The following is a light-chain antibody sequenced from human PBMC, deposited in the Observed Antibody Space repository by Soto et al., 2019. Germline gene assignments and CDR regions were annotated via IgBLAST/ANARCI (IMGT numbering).Light chain of an antibody. CDR3: QQSYSTPRT. CDR2: AAS. Sequence: DIQMTQSPSSLSASVGDRVTITCRASQSISSYLNWYQQKPGKAPKLLIYAASSLQSGVPSRFSGSGSGTDFTLTISSLQPEDFATYYCQQSYSTPRTFGQGNKVESK. V-gene: IGKV1-39*01. CDR1: QSISSY. J-gene: IGKJ1*01.